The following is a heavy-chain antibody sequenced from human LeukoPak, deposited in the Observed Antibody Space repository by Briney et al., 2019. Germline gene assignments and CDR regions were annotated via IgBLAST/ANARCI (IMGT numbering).Heavy chain of an antibody. J-gene: IGHJ4*02. Sequence: SVTVSCKASGGTFSSYAISWVRQAPGQGLEWMGGIIPIFGTANYAQKFRGRVTITADESTSTAYMELSSLRSEDTAVYYCARDRTVVTLSGSQTYYFDYWGQGTLVTVSS. CDR1: GGTFSSYA. CDR3: ARDRTVVTLSGSQTYYFDY. CDR2: IIPIFGTA. D-gene: IGHD1-26*01. V-gene: IGHV1-69*01.